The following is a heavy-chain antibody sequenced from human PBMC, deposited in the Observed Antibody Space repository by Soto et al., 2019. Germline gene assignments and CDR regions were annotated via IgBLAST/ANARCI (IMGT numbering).Heavy chain of an antibody. CDR2: ISGSGGST. Sequence: GSVRLSGAASGFTFSSYAMSWVRQAPGKGLEWVSAISGSGGSTYYADSVKGRFTISRDNSKNTLYLQMNSLRAEDTAVYYCAKDQHGDPPFDYWGQGTLVTVSS. CDR3: AKDQHGDPPFDY. D-gene: IGHD4-17*01. J-gene: IGHJ4*02. CDR1: GFTFSSYA. V-gene: IGHV3-23*01.